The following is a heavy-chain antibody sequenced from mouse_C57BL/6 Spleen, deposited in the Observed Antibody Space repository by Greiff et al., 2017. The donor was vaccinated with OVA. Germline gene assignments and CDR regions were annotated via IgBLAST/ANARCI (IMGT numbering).Heavy chain of an antibody. CDR1: GFTFSDYY. CDR2: ISNGGGST. CDR3: ARRDYGTPFAY. D-gene: IGHD1-1*01. V-gene: IGHV5-12*01. Sequence: VQLKESGGGLVQPGGSLKLSCAASGFTFSDYYMYWVRQTPEKRLEWVAYISNGGGSTYYPDTVKGRFTISSDNAKNTLYLQMSRLKSEDTAMYYCARRDYGTPFAYWGQGTLVTVSA. J-gene: IGHJ3*01.